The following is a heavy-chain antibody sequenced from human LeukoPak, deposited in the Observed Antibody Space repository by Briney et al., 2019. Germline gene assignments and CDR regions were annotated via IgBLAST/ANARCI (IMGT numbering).Heavy chain of an antibody. D-gene: IGHD5-24*01. CDR1: GDSISGSSYY. CDR3: ASADGYKIDY. J-gene: IGHJ4*02. Sequence: SETLSLTCTVSGDSISGSSYYWGWIRQPPGKGLEWIGNIYCGGSTYYNPSLKSRVSISVDTSNNQFSLKVSSVAAADTAVYYCASADGYKIDYWGQGTLVTASS. V-gene: IGHV4-39*01. CDR2: IYCGGST.